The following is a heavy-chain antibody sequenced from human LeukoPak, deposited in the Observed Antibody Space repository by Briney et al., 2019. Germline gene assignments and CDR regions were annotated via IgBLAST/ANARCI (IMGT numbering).Heavy chain of an antibody. Sequence: GRSLRLSCAASGFTFSSYGMHWVRQAPGKGLEWVAVISYDGSNKYYADSVKGRFTSSRDNSKNTLYLQMNSLRAEDTAVYYCASNHLDGSGSHHPYYHYYGMDVWGQGTTVTVSS. CDR3: ASNHLDGSGSHHPYYHYYGMDV. D-gene: IGHD3-10*01. V-gene: IGHV3-30*03. CDR1: GFTFSSYG. J-gene: IGHJ6*02. CDR2: ISYDGSNK.